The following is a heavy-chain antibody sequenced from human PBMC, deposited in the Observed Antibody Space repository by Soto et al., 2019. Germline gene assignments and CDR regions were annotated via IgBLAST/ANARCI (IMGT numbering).Heavy chain of an antibody. V-gene: IGHV5-51*01. CDR3: ARLQRSGYCSSTSCYEGGYYFDY. CDR1: GYSFTSYW. J-gene: IGHJ4*02. D-gene: IGHD2-2*01. CDR2: IYPGDSDT. Sequence: GESLKISCKGSGYSFTSYWIGWVRQMPGKGLEWMGIIYPGDSDTRYSPSFQGRVTISADKSISTAYLQWSSLKASDTAMYYCARLQRSGYCSSTSCYEGGYYFDYWGQGTLVTVSS.